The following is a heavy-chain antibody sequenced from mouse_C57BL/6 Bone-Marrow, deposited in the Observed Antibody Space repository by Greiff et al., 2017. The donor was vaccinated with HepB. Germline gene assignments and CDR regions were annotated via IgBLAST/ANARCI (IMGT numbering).Heavy chain of an antibody. Sequence: QVQLQQPGAELVKPGASVKLSCKASGYTFTSYWMHWVKQRPGQGLEWIGMIHPNSGSTNYNEKFKSKATLTVDKSSSTYYMPLSSLTSEDSAVYCCASPTVVAYWYFDVWGTGTTVTVSS. CDR3: ASPTVVAYWYFDV. D-gene: IGHD1-1*01. CDR2: IHPNSGST. J-gene: IGHJ1*03. V-gene: IGHV1-64*01. CDR1: GYTFTSYW.